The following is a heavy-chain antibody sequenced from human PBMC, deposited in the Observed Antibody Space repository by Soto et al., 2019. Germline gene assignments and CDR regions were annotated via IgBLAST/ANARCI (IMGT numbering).Heavy chain of an antibody. V-gene: IGHV1-3*01. D-gene: IGHD5-18*01. Sequence: QVQLVQSGTEAKRPGASVRVSCKASGYTLTDYLVHWVCQAPGQSPEWMGWVNAGNGYTKYSERFQDRITLTRDPSANTAHMDRISLRCEDTDLYYCAVYSSEHHIGGDHWGQGTPVIVTA. J-gene: IGHJ4*02. CDR3: AVYSSEHHIGGDH. CDR2: VNAGNGYT. CDR1: GYTLTDYL.